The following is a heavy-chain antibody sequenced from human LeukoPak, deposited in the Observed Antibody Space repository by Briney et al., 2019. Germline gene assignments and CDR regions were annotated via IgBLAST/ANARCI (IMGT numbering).Heavy chain of an antibody. J-gene: IGHJ3*02. CDR1: GGSISNHY. CDR2: IYSSGTT. CDR3: ARLGIDYDILTGYIPDAFDI. V-gene: IGHV4-59*08. Sequence: SETLSLTCSVSGGSISNHYWSWIRQPPGKGLEWIAHIYSSGTTTYNPSLKSRVTISVDTSRSQISLKVTSVTAADTAVYYCARLGIDYDILTGYIPDAFDIWGQGTMVTVSS. D-gene: IGHD3-9*01.